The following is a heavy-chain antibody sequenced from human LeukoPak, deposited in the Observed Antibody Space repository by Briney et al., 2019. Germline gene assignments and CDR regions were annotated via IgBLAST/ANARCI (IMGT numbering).Heavy chain of an antibody. D-gene: IGHD6-19*01. V-gene: IGHV4-59*01. J-gene: IGHJ6*02. CDR1: GGSISSYY. CDR2: IYHSGST. Sequence: KPSETLSLTCTVSGGSISSYYWSWIRQPPGKGLEWIGYIYHSGSTNYNPSLKSRVTISVDTSKNQFSLKLSSVTAADTAVYYCARVKGGVAGLFYYYYGMDVWGQGTTVTVSS. CDR3: ARVKGGVAGLFYYYYGMDV.